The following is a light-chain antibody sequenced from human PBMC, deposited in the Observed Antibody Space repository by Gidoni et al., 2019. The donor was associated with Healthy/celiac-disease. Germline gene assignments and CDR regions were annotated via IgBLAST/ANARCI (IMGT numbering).Light chain of an antibody. CDR2: GAS. CDR3: QQYNNCPGRYT. Sequence: EIVMTQSPATLSVSPGERATLSCRASQSVSSNLAWYQQKPGQAPRLLIYGASTRATGIPARFSGSGSGTEFTLTISSLQSEDFAVYYCQQYNNCPGRYTFGQGTKLEIK. V-gene: IGKV3-15*01. CDR1: QSVSSN. J-gene: IGKJ2*01.